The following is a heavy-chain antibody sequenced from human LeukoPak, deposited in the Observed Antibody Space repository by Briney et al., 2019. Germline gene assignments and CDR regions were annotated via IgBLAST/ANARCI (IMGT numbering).Heavy chain of an antibody. D-gene: IGHD2-2*01. CDR1: GFTFSSYG. CDR2: IWYDGTKK. V-gene: IGHV3-30*02. J-gene: IGHJ4*02. CDR3: AKGSRGSCSRTYCYPFDY. Sequence: GGSLRLSCAASGFTFSSYGMHWVRQAPGKGLERVAFIWYDGTKKYYADSVKGRFTISRDNSENTMYLQVNRLRAEDTAMYYCAKGSRGSCSRTYCYPFDYWGQGTLVTVSS.